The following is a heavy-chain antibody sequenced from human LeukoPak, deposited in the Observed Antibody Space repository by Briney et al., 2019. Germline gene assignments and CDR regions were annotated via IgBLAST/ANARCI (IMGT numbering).Heavy chain of an antibody. CDR3: ARERDYGDRFFDY. CDR2: VNESGGT. CDR1: IDSFSNYH. J-gene: IGHJ4*02. D-gene: IGHD4-17*01. Sequence: SETLSLTCAVYIDSFSNYHWNWTRQTPAKGMEWIGEVNESGGTNISPSLRSRVIISVDTSKSQFSLKLRSLTDTDTAVYYCARERDYGDRFFDYWGQGALITVSS. V-gene: IGHV4-34*01.